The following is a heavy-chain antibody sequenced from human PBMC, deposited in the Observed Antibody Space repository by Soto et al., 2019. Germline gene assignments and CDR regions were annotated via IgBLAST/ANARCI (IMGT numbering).Heavy chain of an antibody. J-gene: IGHJ5*02. V-gene: IGHV4-31*03. CDR2: IFYTGTA. CDR1: GGSINTGGYY. D-gene: IGHD2-15*01. Sequence: QVQLQESGPGLVKPSQTLSLTCTVSGGSINTGGYYWGWIRHLPGEGLEWIGHIFYTGTAYYNRSLRSRVTVSIDTSANQFSLHMYSVTAADTAMYYCARRLDDTPETFFNWFDPWGQGILVTVSS. CDR3: ARRLDDTPETFFNWFDP.